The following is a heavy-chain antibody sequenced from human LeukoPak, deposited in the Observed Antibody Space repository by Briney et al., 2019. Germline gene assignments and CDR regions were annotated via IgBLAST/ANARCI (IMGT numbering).Heavy chain of an antibody. CDR3: ARGDGSGWPLDE. J-gene: IGHJ4*02. CDR2: MFSGGST. V-gene: IGHV3-53*01. Sequence: SGGSLRLSCAVSGFPVSSNFMSWVRQAPGKGLQSVSIMFSGGSTDYADSVRGRFSISRDSSQTTVSLQMNSLRVEDTAVYYCARGDGSGWPLDEWGQGTLVTVSS. D-gene: IGHD6-19*01. CDR1: GFPVSSNF.